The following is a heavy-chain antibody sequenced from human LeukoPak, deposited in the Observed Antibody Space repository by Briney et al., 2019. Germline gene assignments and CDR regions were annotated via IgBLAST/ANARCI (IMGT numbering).Heavy chain of an antibody. V-gene: IGHV4-59*01. CDR3: ARTSHYFASGTGKSIYMDV. CDR2: IYYNGKT. CDR1: GGSISSDY. D-gene: IGHD3-10*01. Sequence: SETLSLTCTVSGGSISSDYWSWIRQSPGKELEWFGYIYYNGKTNNNPSLKSRATISIDTSKNQFSLRLTSVAAADTAVYYCARTSHYFASGTGKSIYMDVWGKGTTVTVPS. J-gene: IGHJ6*03.